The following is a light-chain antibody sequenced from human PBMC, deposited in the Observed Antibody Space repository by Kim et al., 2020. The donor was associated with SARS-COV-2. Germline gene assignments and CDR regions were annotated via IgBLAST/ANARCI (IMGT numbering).Light chain of an antibody. J-gene: IGLJ2*01. CDR1: SLRSYY. V-gene: IGLV3-19*01. CDR3: NSRDSNDYVV. Sequence: SSELTQDPAVSVALGQTVRITCQGDSLRSYYATWYQQKPGQAPKVVIYGKDNRPSGVPDRFSGSSSGNTAYLTITGTQAGDEADYYCNSRDSNDYVVFRG. CDR2: GKD.